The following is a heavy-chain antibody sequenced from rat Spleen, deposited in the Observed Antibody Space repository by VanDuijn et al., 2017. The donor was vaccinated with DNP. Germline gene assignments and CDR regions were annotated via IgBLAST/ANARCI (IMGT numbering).Heavy chain of an antibody. J-gene: IGHJ2*01. CDR2: ISTGGGTT. V-gene: IGHV5S13*01. CDR1: GFSFGNYG. CDR3: AIIDYYSSSTFDY. D-gene: IGHD1-2*01. Sequence: EVQLVESDGGLVQPGRSLKLSCATSGFSFGNYGMAWVRQTPTKGLEWVASISTGGGTTYYRDSVKGRFTISRDNAKSTLYLQMDSLRSEDTATYYCAIIDYYSSSTFDYWGQGVMVTVSS.